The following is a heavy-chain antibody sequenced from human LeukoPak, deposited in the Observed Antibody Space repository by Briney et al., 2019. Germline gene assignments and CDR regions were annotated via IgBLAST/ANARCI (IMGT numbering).Heavy chain of an antibody. J-gene: IGHJ4*02. D-gene: IGHD6-19*01. Sequence: PGGSLRLSCAASGFTFNNYAMTWVRQAPGKGLEWVSVIYSGGSTYYADSVKGRFTISRDNSKNTLYLQMNSLRAEDTAVYYCARQGRYSSGWYYFDYWGQGTLVTVSS. CDR3: ARQGRYSSGWYYFDY. V-gene: IGHV3-66*04. CDR1: GFTFNNYA. CDR2: IYSGGST.